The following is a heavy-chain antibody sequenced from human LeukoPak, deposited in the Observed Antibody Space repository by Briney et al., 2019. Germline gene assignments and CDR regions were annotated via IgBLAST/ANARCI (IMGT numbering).Heavy chain of an antibody. CDR3: TRDQTPYY. CDR1: RFTFSSYS. CDR2: ISGTSSYI. J-gene: IGHJ4*02. V-gene: IGHV3-21*01. Sequence: GGSLRLSCKGPRFTFSSYSMNWVRQAPGKGLEWVSSISGTSSYIFYGDSVKGRFTISRDNTKNSMYLQMNSLRAEDTAVYYCTRDQTPYYWGQGTLVTVSS.